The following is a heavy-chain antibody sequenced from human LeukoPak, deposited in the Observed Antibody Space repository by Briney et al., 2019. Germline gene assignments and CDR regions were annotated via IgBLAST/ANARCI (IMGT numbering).Heavy chain of an antibody. D-gene: IGHD3-10*01. CDR1: GFTFSPLG. CDR2: ISSGTSTT. J-gene: IGHJ4*02. Sequence: TGGSLRLSCAASGFTFSPLGMNWVRQAPGRGLEWVSYISSGTSTTYYADSVKGRFTISRDNAKNSLYLQMNSLRAEDTAVYYCAREMSWSGRDYWGQGTLVTVSS. V-gene: IGHV3-48*04. CDR3: AREMSWSGRDY.